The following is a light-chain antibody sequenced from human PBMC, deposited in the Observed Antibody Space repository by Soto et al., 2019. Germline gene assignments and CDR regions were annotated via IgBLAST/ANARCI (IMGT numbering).Light chain of an antibody. J-gene: IGKJ1*01. V-gene: IGKV1-39*01. Sequence: DIQMTQSPSSLSASVGDRVTITCRASQSISSYLNWYQQKPGKAPKLLIYEASSLQSGVPSRFSGSGSGTDFTLSVSSLQPDDFVTDYCQQSYTTPLTVGQGTRVEMK. CDR1: QSISSY. CDR2: EAS. CDR3: QQSYTTPLT.